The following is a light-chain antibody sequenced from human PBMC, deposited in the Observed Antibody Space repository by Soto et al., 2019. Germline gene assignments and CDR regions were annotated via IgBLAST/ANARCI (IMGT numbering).Light chain of an antibody. V-gene: IGKV1-39*01. CDR2: GAT. CDR3: QQSHNAPLT. J-gene: IGKJ4*01. Sequence: DIRMTQSPSSLSASVGDRVTLTCRASEDIISYLNWYQHKPGRAPTVLVYGATILPSGVPSRFSGSGSGTEFTFTISSLQPEDFATYYCQQSHNAPLTFGGGTKVE. CDR1: EDIISY.